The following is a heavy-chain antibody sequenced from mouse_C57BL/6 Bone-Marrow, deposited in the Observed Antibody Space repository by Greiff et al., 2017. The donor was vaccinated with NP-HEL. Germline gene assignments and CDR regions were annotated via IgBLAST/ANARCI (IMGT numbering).Heavy chain of an antibody. D-gene: IGHD2-1*01. CDR3: TTGGNSPWFAY. CDR2: IDPENGDT. Sequence: VQLQQSGAELVRPGASVKLSCTASGFNIKDDYMHWVKQRPEQGLEWIGWIDPENGDTEYASKFQGKATITAETSSNTAYLQLSSLTSEDTAVYYCTTGGNSPWFAYWGQGTLVTVSA. J-gene: IGHJ3*01. CDR1: GFNIKDDY. V-gene: IGHV14-4*01.